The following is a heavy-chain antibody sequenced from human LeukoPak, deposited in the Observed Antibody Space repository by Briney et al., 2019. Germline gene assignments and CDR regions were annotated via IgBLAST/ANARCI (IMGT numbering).Heavy chain of an antibody. D-gene: IGHD3-22*01. Sequence: ASETLSLTCAVYGGSFSGYHWTWIRQSPGEGLEWIGDINPSGSTYYNPSLKSRLTISVDTSKNQFSLKLRSVTAADTAVYYCARGRHDITMIVVVMTSVSYYLDVWGKGTTVTVS. CDR2: INPSGST. CDR1: GGSFSGYH. J-gene: IGHJ6*03. CDR3: ARGRHDITMIVVVMTSVSYYLDV. V-gene: IGHV4-34*01.